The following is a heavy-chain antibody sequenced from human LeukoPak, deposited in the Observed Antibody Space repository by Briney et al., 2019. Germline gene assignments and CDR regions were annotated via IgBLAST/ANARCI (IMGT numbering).Heavy chain of an antibody. Sequence: GESLKISCKGSGYTFTNHWIAWVRQMPGKGLEWMGIIYPADSDTRYSPSLQGQVTISADKSVRTAYLQWSSLKASDTAMYYGAFGASNWDQFDYWGQGTLVTVSS. CDR2: IYPADSDT. J-gene: IGHJ4*02. D-gene: IGHD7-27*01. V-gene: IGHV5-51*01. CDR3: AFGASNWDQFDY. CDR1: GYTFTNHW.